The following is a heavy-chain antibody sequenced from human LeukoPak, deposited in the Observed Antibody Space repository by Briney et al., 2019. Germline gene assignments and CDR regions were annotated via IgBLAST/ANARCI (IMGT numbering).Heavy chain of an antibody. CDR2: INHSGNT. Sequence: SETLSLTCAVYGGSFSGYYWTWIRQPPGKGLEWIGEINHSGNTNYNPSLKSRVTMSVDTSKNQFSLKLSSVTAADTAVYYCARDPRPHVLAARWFWFDPWGQGTLVTVSS. CDR1: GGSFSGYY. CDR3: ARDPRPHVLAARWFWFDP. V-gene: IGHV4-34*01. D-gene: IGHD6-6*01. J-gene: IGHJ5*02.